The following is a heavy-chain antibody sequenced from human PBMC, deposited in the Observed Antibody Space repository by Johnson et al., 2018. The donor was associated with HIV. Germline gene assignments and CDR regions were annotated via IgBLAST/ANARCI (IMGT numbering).Heavy chain of an antibody. CDR1: GLSVSSNY. CDR3: ARGCRDGYTCDVFDV. J-gene: IGHJ3*01. Sequence: VQLVESGGGLVQPGGSLRLSCAASGLSVSSNYITWVRQGPGKGLEWVSVIDSGGGTKYADSVTGRFIISRDNSKNTLYLQMNSLRAEDPAVYFCARGCRDGYTCDVFDVWGQGTGVTVSS. CDR2: IDSGGGT. V-gene: IGHV3-66*01. D-gene: IGHD5-24*01.